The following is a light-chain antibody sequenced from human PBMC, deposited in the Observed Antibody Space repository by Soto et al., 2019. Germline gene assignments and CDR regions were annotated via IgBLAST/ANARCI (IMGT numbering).Light chain of an antibody. CDR3: QHYDGSPRT. V-gene: IGKV3-20*01. J-gene: IGKJ2*01. CDR1: QSVKSNY. CDR2: GVF. Sequence: ETVLTQSPGTVSLSPGERATLSCRTSQSVKSNYLAWYQQKPGQAPRLLIYGVFNRATGIPDRFSGSGSGTDFTLTISGLEPEDSAVYYCQHYDGSPRTFGQGTKVDIK.